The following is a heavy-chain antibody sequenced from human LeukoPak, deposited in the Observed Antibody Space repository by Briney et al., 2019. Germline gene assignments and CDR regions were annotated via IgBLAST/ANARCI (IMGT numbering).Heavy chain of an antibody. J-gene: IGHJ6*03. D-gene: IGHD3-16*01. Sequence: ASVKVSCKASGGTFSSYAISWVRQAPGQGLEGMGGIIPIFGTANYAQKFQGRVTITADKSTSTAYMELSSLRSEDTAVYYCARDLGLHYYYYYMDVWGKGTTVTVSS. CDR3: ARDLGLHYYYYYMDV. CDR2: IIPIFGTA. CDR1: GGTFSSYA. V-gene: IGHV1-69*06.